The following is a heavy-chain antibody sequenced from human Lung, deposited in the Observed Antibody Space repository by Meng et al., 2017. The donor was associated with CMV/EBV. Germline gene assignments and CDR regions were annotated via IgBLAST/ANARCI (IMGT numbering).Heavy chain of an antibody. CDR3: AKDSSAWYGGIDFDY. Sequence: GGSLRPXCVASGFTFDNYAMHWVRQAPGKGLEWVSGISWNSDTIDYAASVRGRFTVSRDNAKHSLYLQVNSLRIEDTALYYCAKDSSAWYGGIDFDYWGQGXLVTVSS. J-gene: IGHJ4*02. D-gene: IGHD6-19*01. V-gene: IGHV3-9*01. CDR1: GFTFDNYA. CDR2: ISWNSDTI.